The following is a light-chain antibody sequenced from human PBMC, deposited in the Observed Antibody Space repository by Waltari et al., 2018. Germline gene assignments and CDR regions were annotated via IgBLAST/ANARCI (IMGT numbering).Light chain of an antibody. J-gene: IGKJ4*01. CDR2: GAS. Sequence: EIVFTQSPGTLSLSPGARATLSCRASQSVSSTYLAWYQQKPGQAPRLLIYGASSRATGIPDRFSGSGSGTDFTITISRLEPEDFAVYYCQQYGSSPLTFGGGTKVEIK. V-gene: IGKV3-20*01. CDR1: QSVSSTY. CDR3: QQYGSSPLT.